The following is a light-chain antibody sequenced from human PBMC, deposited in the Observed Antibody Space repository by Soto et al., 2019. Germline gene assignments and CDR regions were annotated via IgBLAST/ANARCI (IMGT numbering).Light chain of an antibody. V-gene: IGKV3-11*01. CDR2: GAS. J-gene: IGKJ5*01. CDR3: QQRSNWPPIT. CDR1: QSVSSN. Sequence: EIVLTQSPGTLSLSPGERATLSFRASQSVSSNLAWYQQKPGQAPRLLIYGASTRATGIPARFSGSGSGTDFTLTISSLEPEDFAVYYCQQRSNWPPITFGQGTRLEIK.